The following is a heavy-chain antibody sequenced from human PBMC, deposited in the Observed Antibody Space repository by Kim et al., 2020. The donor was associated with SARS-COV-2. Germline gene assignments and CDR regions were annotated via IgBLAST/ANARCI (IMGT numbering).Heavy chain of an antibody. V-gene: IGHV3-7*03. Sequence: GGSLRLSCAASGFTFSSYWMSWVRQAPGKGLEWVANIKQDGSEKYYVDSVKGRFTISRDNANNSLYLQMNSLRAEDTAVYYCAREWGYGDYGCMDVWGQGTTVTVSS. CDR1: GFTFSSYW. D-gene: IGHD4-17*01. CDR3: AREWGYGDYGCMDV. J-gene: IGHJ6*02. CDR2: IKQDGSEK.